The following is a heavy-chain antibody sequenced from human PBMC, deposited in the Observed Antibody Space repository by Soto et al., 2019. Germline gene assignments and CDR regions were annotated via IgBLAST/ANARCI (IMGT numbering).Heavy chain of an antibody. D-gene: IGHD2-2*01. J-gene: IGHJ4*02. CDR1: GGSISSGGYS. CDR2: IYHSGST. Sequence: QLQLQESGSGLVKPSQTLSLTCAVSGGSISSGGYSWSWIRQPPGKGLEWIGYIYHSGSTYYNPSLKSRLTISVDRSKNQFSLKLSSVTAADTAVYYCASSQEYCSSTSCLVYYFDYWGQGTLVTVSS. V-gene: IGHV4-30-2*01. CDR3: ASSQEYCSSTSCLVYYFDY.